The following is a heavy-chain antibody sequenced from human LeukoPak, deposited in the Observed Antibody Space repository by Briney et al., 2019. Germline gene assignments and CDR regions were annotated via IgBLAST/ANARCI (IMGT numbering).Heavy chain of an antibody. CDR3: AREGAAAAPY. V-gene: IGHV3-21*01. J-gene: IGHJ4*02. Sequence: GGSLRLSCAASGFTFSSYSMNWVRQALGKGLEWVSAISSSSSYIYYADSVEGRFTISRDNARNSLYLQMNSLRAEDTAMYYCAREGAAAAPYWGQGTLVTVSS. CDR1: GFTFSSYS. D-gene: IGHD6-13*01. CDR2: ISSSSSYI.